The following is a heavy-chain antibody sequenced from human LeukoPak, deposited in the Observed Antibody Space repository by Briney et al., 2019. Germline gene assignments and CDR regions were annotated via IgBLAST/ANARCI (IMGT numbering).Heavy chain of an antibody. V-gene: IGHV3-23*01. J-gene: IGHJ4*02. CDR2: ISGSGGST. CDR1: GFTFTAYA. Sequence: GGSLRLSCAASGFTFTAYALSWVRQAPGKGLNWVSAISGSGGSTYYADSVKGRFTISRDNSKNTLFLQMHSLRAEDTALYYCAKGDRSLPYYFDYWGQGALVTVSS. D-gene: IGHD2-2*01. CDR3: AKGDRSLPYYFDY.